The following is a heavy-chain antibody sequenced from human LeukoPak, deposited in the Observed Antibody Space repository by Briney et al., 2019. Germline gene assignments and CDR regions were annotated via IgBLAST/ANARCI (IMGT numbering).Heavy chain of an antibody. CDR3: AKDSYYYDSRVQGAFDI. J-gene: IGHJ3*02. Sequence: GGSLRLSCAASGFTFSSYAMSWVRQAPGKGLEWVSGISGSGGSTYNADPVKGRFTISRDNSKNTLYLQMNSLRVEDTAVYYCAKDSYYYDSRVQGAFDIWGQGTMVTVSS. V-gene: IGHV3-23*01. CDR2: ISGSGGST. CDR1: GFTFSSYA. D-gene: IGHD3-22*01.